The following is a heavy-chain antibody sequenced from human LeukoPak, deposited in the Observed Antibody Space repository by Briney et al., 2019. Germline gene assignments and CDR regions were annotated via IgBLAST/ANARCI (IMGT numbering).Heavy chain of an antibody. Sequence: GGSLRLSCAAPGFMFHDYAIHWVRQAPGKGLEWVSLISGDGGSTFYADSVKGRFTISRDNAKNTLYLQMNSLRAEDTAVYYCGASDYFDYWGQGTRVTVSS. D-gene: IGHD4-17*01. J-gene: IGHJ4*02. CDR1: GFMFHDYA. CDR2: ISGDGGST. V-gene: IGHV3-43*02. CDR3: GASDYFDY.